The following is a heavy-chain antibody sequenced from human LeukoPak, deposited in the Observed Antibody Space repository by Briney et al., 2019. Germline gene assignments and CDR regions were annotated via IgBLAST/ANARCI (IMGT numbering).Heavy chain of an antibody. J-gene: IGHJ5*02. D-gene: IGHD2-15*01. V-gene: IGHV5-51*01. Sequence: GESLKISCKGSRYSFTNYWIAWVRQMPGKGLEWMGIIYPGNSDTRYSPSFQGQVTISVDKSISTAYLQWSSLKASDTAMYYCARQEYCSGGSCYTWFDPWGQGTLVIVSS. CDR1: RYSFTNYW. CDR3: ARQEYCSGGSCYTWFDP. CDR2: IYPGNSDT.